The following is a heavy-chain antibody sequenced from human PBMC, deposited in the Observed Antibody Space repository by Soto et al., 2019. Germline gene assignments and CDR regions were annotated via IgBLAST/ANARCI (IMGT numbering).Heavy chain of an antibody. Sequence: TLSLTSTVSGGSMSSGGYDWSWIRGHPGKGLECIGYRYYSGSNYHNPSLKSRATISVDTSKYQFSLKLSSVTPADTPVYYRARRVGWFKGAFDFCGQVPLVTVSS. CDR2: RYYSGSN. J-gene: IGHJ4*02. CDR3: ARRVGWFKGAFDF. CDR1: GGSMSSGGYD. D-gene: IGHD3-3*01. V-gene: IGHV4-31*03.